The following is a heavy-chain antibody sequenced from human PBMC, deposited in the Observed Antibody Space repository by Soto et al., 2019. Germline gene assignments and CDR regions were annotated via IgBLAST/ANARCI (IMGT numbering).Heavy chain of an antibody. D-gene: IGHD2-2*01. CDR2: IYYSGST. CDR3: ARWRQLLARWFDP. Sequence: SETLSLTCTVSGGSISSGGYYWSWIRQHPGKGLEWIGYIYYSGSTYYNPSLKSRVTISVDTSKNQFSLKLSSVTAADTAVYYCARWRQLLARWFDPWGQGTLVTVSS. V-gene: IGHV4-31*03. CDR1: GGSISSGGYY. J-gene: IGHJ5*02.